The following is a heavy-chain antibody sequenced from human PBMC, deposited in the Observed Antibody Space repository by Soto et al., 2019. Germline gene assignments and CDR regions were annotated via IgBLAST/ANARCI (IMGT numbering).Heavy chain of an antibody. D-gene: IGHD3-3*01. CDR3: TGGYYDFWSGYRRPDAFDI. CDR1: GFTFSNAW. V-gene: IGHV3-15*01. CDR2: IKSKTDGGTT. J-gene: IGHJ3*02. Sequence: LRLSCAASGFTFSNAWMSWVRQAPGKGLEWVGRIKSKTDGGTTDYAAPVKGRFTISRDDSKNTLYLKMNSLKTEDTAVYYCTGGYYDFWSGYRRPDAFDIWGQGTMVTVSS.